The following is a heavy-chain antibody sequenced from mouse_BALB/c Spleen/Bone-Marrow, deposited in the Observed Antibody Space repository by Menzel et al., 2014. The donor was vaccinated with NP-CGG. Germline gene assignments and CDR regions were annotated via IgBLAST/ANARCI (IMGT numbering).Heavy chain of an antibody. CDR1: GYTFTSYY. CDR3: ARDDGSFAY. V-gene: IGHV1S56*01. Sequence: VQGVESGPELVKPGASVRISCKASGYTFTSYYIHWVKQRPGQGLEWIGWIFPGNFYTKFNENFKGRATLTADKSSSTAYMHLSSLTSEDSAVYFCARDDGSFAYWGQGTLVTVSA. D-gene: IGHD2-3*01. J-gene: IGHJ3*01. CDR2: IFPGNFYT.